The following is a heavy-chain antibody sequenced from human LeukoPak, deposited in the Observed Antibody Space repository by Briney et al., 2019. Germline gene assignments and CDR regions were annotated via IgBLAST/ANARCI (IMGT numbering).Heavy chain of an antibody. Sequence: SEALSLTCTVSGGSVSSGGYYWSWIRQPPGKGLEWIGYIYYSGSTNYNPSLKSRVTISVDTSKNQFSLKLSSVTAADTAVYYCARVLYSSGWTLFDYWGQGTLVTVSS. CDR3: ARVLYSSGWTLFDY. CDR1: GGSVSSGGYY. D-gene: IGHD6-19*01. J-gene: IGHJ4*02. V-gene: IGHV4-61*08. CDR2: IYYSGST.